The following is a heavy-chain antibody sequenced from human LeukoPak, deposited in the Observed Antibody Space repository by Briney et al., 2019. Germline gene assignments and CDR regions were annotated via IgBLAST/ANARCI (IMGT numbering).Heavy chain of an antibody. CDR3: ARGPGITIFGVVRRADY. Sequence: PSETLSLTCAVYGGSFSGYCWSWIRQPPGKGLEWIREINHSGSTNYNPSLKSRVTISVDTSKNQFSLKLSSVTAADTAVYYCARGPGITIFGVVRRADYWGQGTLVTVSS. D-gene: IGHD3-3*01. CDR1: GGSFSGYC. CDR2: INHSGST. V-gene: IGHV4-34*01. J-gene: IGHJ4*02.